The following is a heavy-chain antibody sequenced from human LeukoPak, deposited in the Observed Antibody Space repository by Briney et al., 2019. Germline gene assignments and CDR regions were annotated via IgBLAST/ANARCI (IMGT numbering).Heavy chain of an antibody. Sequence: SETLSLTCTVSGGSISSSSYYWGWIRQPPGKGLEWIGSIYYSGSTYYNPSLKSRVTISVDTSKNQFSLKLSSVTAADTAVYYCARDPEDEYYFDYWGQGTLVTVSS. CDR3: ARDPEDEYYFDY. J-gene: IGHJ4*02. V-gene: IGHV4-39*07. CDR2: IYYSGST. D-gene: IGHD1-14*01. CDR1: GGSISSSSYY.